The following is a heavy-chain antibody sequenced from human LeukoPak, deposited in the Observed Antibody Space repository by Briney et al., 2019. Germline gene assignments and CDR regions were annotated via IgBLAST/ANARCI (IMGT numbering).Heavy chain of an antibody. CDR2: IYTSGST. CDR3: ARDGVLNAFDI. V-gene: IGHV4-61*02. J-gene: IGHJ3*02. CDR1: GGSISSGSYY. Sequence: PSETLSLTCTVSGGSISSGSYYWSWIRQPAGKGLEWIGRIYTSGSTNYNPSLKSRVTISVDTSKNQFSLKLSSVTAADTAVYYCARDGVLNAFDIWGQGTMVTVSS. D-gene: IGHD2-8*01.